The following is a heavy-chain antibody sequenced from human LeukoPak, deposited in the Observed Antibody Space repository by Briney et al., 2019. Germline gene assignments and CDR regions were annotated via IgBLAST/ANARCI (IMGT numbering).Heavy chain of an antibody. CDR3: ALNSPTGGDI. Sequence: SGPTLVKPTQTLTLTCTFSGFSLRTSGVGVGWIRQPPGEAPQWLAMIYWDDDKVYRPSLMGRLTITKDTSKNQVVLSLTNVFPVDSGTYYCALNSPTGGDIWGQGTLVTVSS. J-gene: IGHJ3*02. V-gene: IGHV2-5*02. CDR2: IYWDDDK. CDR1: GFSLRTSGVG. D-gene: IGHD3-10*01.